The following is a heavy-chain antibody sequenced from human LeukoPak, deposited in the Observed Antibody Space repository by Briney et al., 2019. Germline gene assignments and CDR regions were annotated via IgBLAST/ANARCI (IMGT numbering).Heavy chain of an antibody. V-gene: IGHV4-34*01. Sequence: SETLSLTCAVYGGSFSGYYWSWIRQLPGKGLEWIGEINHSGSTNDNPSLKSRVTISVDTSKNQFSLKLSSVTAADTAVYYCARAGKDIVVVVAIDYWGQGTLVTVSS. J-gene: IGHJ4*02. CDR3: ARAGKDIVVVVAIDY. CDR1: GGSFSGYY. CDR2: INHSGST. D-gene: IGHD2-15*01.